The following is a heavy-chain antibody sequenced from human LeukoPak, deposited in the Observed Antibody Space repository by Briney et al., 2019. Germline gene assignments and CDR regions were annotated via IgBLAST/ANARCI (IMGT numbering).Heavy chain of an antibody. Sequence: SETLSLTCTVSGGSISSYYWSWIRQPAGKGLEWIGRIYTSGSTNYNPSLKGRVTMSVDTSKNQFSLKLSSVTAADTAVYYCARVIWGYCSSTSCYDVIADAFDIRGQGTMVTVSS. CDR1: GGSISSYY. V-gene: IGHV4-4*07. D-gene: IGHD2-2*01. J-gene: IGHJ3*02. CDR3: ARVIWGYCSSTSCYDVIADAFDI. CDR2: IYTSGST.